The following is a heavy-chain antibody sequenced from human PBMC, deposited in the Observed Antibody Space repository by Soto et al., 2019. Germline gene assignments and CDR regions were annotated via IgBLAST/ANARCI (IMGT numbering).Heavy chain of an antibody. J-gene: IGHJ3*02. CDR2: ISGSGGST. Sequence: GGSLRLSCAASGFTLSSYAMSWVRQAPGKGLEWVSAISGSGGSTYYADSVKGRFTISRDNSKNTLYLQMNSLRAEDTAVYYCAKDSQIVVVVADDAFDIWGQGTMVTVSS. CDR3: AKDSQIVVVVADDAFDI. CDR1: GFTLSSYA. D-gene: IGHD2-15*01. V-gene: IGHV3-23*01.